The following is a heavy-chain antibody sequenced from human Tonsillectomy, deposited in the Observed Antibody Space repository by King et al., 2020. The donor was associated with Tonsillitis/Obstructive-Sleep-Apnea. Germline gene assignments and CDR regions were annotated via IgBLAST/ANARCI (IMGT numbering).Heavy chain of an antibody. CDR3: ARPRGDIVVVPAAYNWFDP. CDR1: GGSISSSSYY. CDR2: IYYSGST. J-gene: IGHJ5*02. V-gene: IGHV4-39*01. Sequence: QLQLQESGPGLVKPSETLSLTCTVSGGSISSSSYYWGWIRQPPGKGLEWIGSIYYSGSTYYNPSLKSRVTISVDTSKNQFSLNLTSVTAADTAVYYCARPRGDIVVVPAAYNWFDPWGQGTLVTVSS. D-gene: IGHD2-2*01.